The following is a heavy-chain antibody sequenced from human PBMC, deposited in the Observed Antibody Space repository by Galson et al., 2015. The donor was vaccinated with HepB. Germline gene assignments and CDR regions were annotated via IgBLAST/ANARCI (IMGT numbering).Heavy chain of an antibody. J-gene: IGHJ4*02. CDR3: ATDYYGSGSYYLLPGY. Sequence: SLRLSCAASGFTFSSYGMHWVRQAPGKGLEWVAVIWYDGSNKYYADSVKGRFTISRDNSKNTLYLQMNSLRAEDTAVYYCATDYYGSGSYYLLPGYWGQGTLVTVSS. CDR2: IWYDGSNK. V-gene: IGHV3-33*08. D-gene: IGHD3-10*01. CDR1: GFTFSSYG.